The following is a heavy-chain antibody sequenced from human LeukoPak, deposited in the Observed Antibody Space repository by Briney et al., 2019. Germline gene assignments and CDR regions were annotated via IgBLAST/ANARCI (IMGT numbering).Heavy chain of an antibody. V-gene: IGHV3-30*07. CDR3: ARVLAGTGEAFDY. J-gene: IGHJ4*02. D-gene: IGHD6-19*01. Sequence: GRFTISRDNSKDTLYLQMNSLRAEDTAVYYCARVLAGTGEAFDYWGQGTLVTVSS.